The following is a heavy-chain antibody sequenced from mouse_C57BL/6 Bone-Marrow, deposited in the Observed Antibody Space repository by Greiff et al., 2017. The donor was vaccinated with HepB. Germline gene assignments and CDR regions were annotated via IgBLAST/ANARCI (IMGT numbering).Heavy chain of an antibody. D-gene: IGHD1-1*01. CDR2: IYPGDGDT. V-gene: IGHV1-82*01. CDR1: GYAFSSSW. Sequence: QVQLKQSGPELVKPGASVKISCKASGYAFSSSWMNWVKQRPGKGLEWIGRIYPGDGDTNYNGKFKGKATLTADKSSSTAYMQLSSLTSEDSAVYFCARRDGYYGSSPYWYFDVWGTGTTVTVSS. J-gene: IGHJ1*03. CDR3: ARRDGYYGSSPYWYFDV.